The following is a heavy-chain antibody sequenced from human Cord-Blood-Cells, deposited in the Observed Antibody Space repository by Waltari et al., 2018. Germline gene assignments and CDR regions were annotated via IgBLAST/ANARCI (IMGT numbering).Heavy chain of an antibody. D-gene: IGHD6-13*01. V-gene: IGHV4-38-2*02. CDR3: ALTTPGIAAAGIGYFDL. CDR1: GYSISSGYY. Sequence: QVQLQESGPGLVKPSETLSLTCTVSGYSISSGYYWGWIRQPPGKGLEWIGSIYHSGSTYYNPSLKSRVTISVDTSKNQFSRKLSSVTAADTAVYYCALTTPGIAAAGIGYFDLWGRGTLVTVSS. J-gene: IGHJ2*01. CDR2: IYHSGST.